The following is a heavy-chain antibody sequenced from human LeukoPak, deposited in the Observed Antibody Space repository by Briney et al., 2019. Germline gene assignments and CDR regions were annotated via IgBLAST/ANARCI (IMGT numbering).Heavy chain of an antibody. CDR2: INHSGST. Sequence: PSETLSLTCAVYGGSFSGYYWSWIRQPPGKGLEWIGEINHSGSTNYNPSLKSRVTISVDTSKNQFSLKLSSVTAADTAVYYCARGKIEGSGSSPGPTGNWFDPWGQGTLVTVSS. CDR1: GGSFSGYY. D-gene: IGHD3-10*01. V-gene: IGHV4-34*01. CDR3: ARGKIEGSGSSPGPTGNWFDP. J-gene: IGHJ5*02.